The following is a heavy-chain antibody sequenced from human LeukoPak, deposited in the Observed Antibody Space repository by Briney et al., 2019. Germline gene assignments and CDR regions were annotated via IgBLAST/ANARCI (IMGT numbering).Heavy chain of an antibody. CDR2: SSSGSTI. CDR1: GFTFSSYE. J-gene: IGHJ4*02. D-gene: IGHD3-10*01. V-gene: IGHV3-48*03. Sequence: GGSLRLSCAASGFTFSSYEMNWVRQAPGKGLEWVSYSSSGSTIYYADSVKGRFTISRDNSKNTLYLQMNSLRAEDTAVYYCARPRSSYYYGSGSYYNYWGQGTLVTVSS. CDR3: ARPRSSYYYGSGSYYNY.